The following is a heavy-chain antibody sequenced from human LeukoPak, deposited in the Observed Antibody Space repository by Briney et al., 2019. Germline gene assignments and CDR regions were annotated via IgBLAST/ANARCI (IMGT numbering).Heavy chain of an antibody. CDR1: VFTFDSYA. CDR2: ISYDGSNK. V-gene: IGHV3-30*04. J-gene: IGHJ4*02. Sequence: GRPLRLSCAVSVFTFDSYAMHWVRQAPGKGLEGVAVISYDGSNKYYADSVKGRFTISRDNSKNSLYLQMNSLRAEDTAVYYCAKEAGWVGSSITWGQGTLVTVSS. D-gene: IGHD3-10*01. CDR3: AKEAGWVGSSIT.